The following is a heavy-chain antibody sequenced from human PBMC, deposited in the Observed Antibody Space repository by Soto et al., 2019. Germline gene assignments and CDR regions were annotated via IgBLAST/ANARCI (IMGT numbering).Heavy chain of an antibody. D-gene: IGHD1-20*01. J-gene: IGHJ4*02. Sequence: QVQLQESGPGLVKPSETLSLTCTVSGGSISSYYWSWIRQPLGKGLEWIGYIYYSGSTNYNPALKSRVTISVDTSKNQFSLKLSSVTAADTAVYYCARRYGVAYDFWGQGTLVTVSS. CDR3: ARRYGVAYDF. CDR1: GGSISSYY. CDR2: IYYSGST. V-gene: IGHV4-59*08.